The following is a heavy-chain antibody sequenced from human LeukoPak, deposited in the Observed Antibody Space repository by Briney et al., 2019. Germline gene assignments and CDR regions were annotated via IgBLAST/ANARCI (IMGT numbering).Heavy chain of an antibody. CDR2: ISSSDT. D-gene: IGHD2-15*01. CDR3: AREGECSGGSCYSYGWFDP. CDR1: GGSVSSGGDY. Sequence: SETLSLTCTVSGGSVSSGGDYWSWIRQPPGKGLEWIGYISSSDTNYNPSLKSRVTISVDTSKNQFSLKLRSATTADTALYYCAREGECSGGSCYSYGWFDPWGQGALVTVSS. V-gene: IGHV4-61*08. J-gene: IGHJ5*02.